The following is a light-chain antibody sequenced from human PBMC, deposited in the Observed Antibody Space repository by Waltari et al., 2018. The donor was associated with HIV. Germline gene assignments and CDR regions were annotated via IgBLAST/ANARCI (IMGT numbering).Light chain of an antibody. V-gene: IGLV2-8*01. Sequence: QSALTQPPAASGSPGQSVTISCTGTSNDIGPYNYVSWYQQHPDKAPRLLIYEVNKRPSGVPGRFLGSKSGTPASLTVSGLQAEDEADYYCSSYAGSGNLLLFGGGTKVTVL. CDR3: SSYAGSGNLLL. J-gene: IGLJ6*01. CDR1: SNDIGPYNY. CDR2: EVN.